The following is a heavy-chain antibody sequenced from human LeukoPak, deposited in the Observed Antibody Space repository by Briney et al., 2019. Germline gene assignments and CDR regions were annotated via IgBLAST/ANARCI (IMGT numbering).Heavy chain of an antibody. V-gene: IGHV1-2*02. CDR2: INPNSGGT. D-gene: IGHD6-6*01. CDR1: GYTFTGYY. CDR3: ARPYSSSSDAFDI. Sequence: GASVKVSCKASGYTFTGYYMHWVRQAPGQGLEWMGWINPNSGGTNYAQKFQGRVTMTRDTSISTAYMELSRLRSDDTAMYYCARPYSSSSDAFDIWGQGTMVTVSS. J-gene: IGHJ3*02.